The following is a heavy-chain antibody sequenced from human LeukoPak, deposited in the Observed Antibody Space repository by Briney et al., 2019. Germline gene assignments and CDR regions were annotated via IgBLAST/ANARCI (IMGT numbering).Heavy chain of an antibody. D-gene: IGHD2-15*01. CDR2: ISAYNGNT. Sequence: ASVKVSCKASGYTFTSYGISWVRQAPGQGLEWMGWISAYNGNTNYAQKLQGRDTMTTDTSTSTAYMELRSLRSDDTAVYYCARDQDIVVVVAATPDAFDIWGQGTMVTVSS. CDR1: GYTFTSYG. J-gene: IGHJ3*02. V-gene: IGHV1-18*01. CDR3: ARDQDIVVVVAATPDAFDI.